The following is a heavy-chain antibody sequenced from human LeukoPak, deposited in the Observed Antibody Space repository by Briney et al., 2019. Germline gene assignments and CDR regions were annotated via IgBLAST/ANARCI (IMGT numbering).Heavy chain of an antibody. J-gene: IGHJ4*02. CDR1: GGSIRKDNYY. Sequence: SQTLSLTCTVSGGSIRKDNYYWSWVRQHPGKGLEWIGYIYYSGSTYYNPSLKSRVTLLVDSSKSHFSLKLTSVSTADTAVYYCARLYGSGKNYFDYWGQGTLVTVSS. D-gene: IGHD3-10*01. V-gene: IGHV4-31*03. CDR3: ARLYGSGKNYFDY. CDR2: IYYSGST.